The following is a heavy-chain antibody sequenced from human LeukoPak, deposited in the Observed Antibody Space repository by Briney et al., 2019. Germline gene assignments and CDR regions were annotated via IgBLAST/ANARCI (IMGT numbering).Heavy chain of an antibody. D-gene: IGHD3-10*01. CDR2: ICGGGGT. CDR1: GFTFSSYA. CDR3: VKNYGYGSGSYYPDY. Sequence: PGGSLRLSYAASGFTFSSYAMSWVRQAPGKRLEWVSTICGGGGTYYADSVKGRFTISRDNFKNTLHLQMNSLRAEDTAVYYCVKNYGYGSGSYYPDYGGQGTLVTVSS. V-gene: IGHV3-23*01. J-gene: IGHJ4*02.